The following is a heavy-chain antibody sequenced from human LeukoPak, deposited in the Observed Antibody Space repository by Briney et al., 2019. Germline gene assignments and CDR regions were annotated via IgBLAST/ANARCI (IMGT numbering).Heavy chain of an antibody. CDR1: GYTFTSYW. Sequence: KRGESLKISCKGSGYTFTSYWIGWVRQMAGKGLEWMGIIYPGDSDTRYSPSFQGQVTISADKSISTAYLQWSSLKASDTAMYYCARGFREVSAALGWFDPWGQGTLVTVSS. V-gene: IGHV5-51*01. J-gene: IGHJ5*02. CDR2: IYPGDSDT. D-gene: IGHD3-16*02. CDR3: ARGFREVSAALGWFDP.